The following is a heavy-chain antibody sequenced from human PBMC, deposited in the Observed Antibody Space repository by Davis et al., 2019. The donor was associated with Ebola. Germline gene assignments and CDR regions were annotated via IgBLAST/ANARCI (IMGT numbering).Heavy chain of an antibody. CDR2: MSYDGSDE. Sequence: GESLKISCGASGFSFSNYDMHWVRQAPGKGLEWVAFMSYDGSDEYYGDSVKGRFTISRDNSKNTLNLQMNSLRAEDTAVYYCARSASESDYWGQGTLVTVSS. CDR3: ARSASESDY. V-gene: IGHV3-30*03. CDR1: GFSFSNYD. J-gene: IGHJ4*02.